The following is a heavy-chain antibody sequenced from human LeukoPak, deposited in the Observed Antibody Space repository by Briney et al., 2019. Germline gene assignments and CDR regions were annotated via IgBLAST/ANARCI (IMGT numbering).Heavy chain of an antibody. Sequence: GGSLRLSCAASGFTFSSYWMTWVRQAPGKGLEWVANINRDASEKYYVDSVKGRFTISRDNAKNSLYLQMNSLRAEDTAVYYCARVSPSSGWYGGSGPFDYWGQGTLVTVSS. CDR3: ARVSPSSGWYGGSGPFDY. CDR2: INRDASEK. D-gene: IGHD6-19*01. CDR1: GFTFSSYW. V-gene: IGHV3-7*01. J-gene: IGHJ4*02.